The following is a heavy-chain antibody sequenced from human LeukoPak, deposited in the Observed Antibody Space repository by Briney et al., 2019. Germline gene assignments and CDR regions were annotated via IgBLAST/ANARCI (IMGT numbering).Heavy chain of an antibody. V-gene: IGHV3-33*01. CDR3: AREDLNSGYDRGRDV. J-gene: IGHJ6*02. Sequence: GGSLRLSCAASGFTFSSYGMHWVRQAPGKGLEWVAVIWYDGSNKYYADSVKGRFTISRDNSKNTLYLQMNSLRAEDTAVYYCAREDLNSGYDRGRDVWGQGPTVTVSS. D-gene: IGHD5-12*01. CDR1: GFTFSSYG. CDR2: IWYDGSNK.